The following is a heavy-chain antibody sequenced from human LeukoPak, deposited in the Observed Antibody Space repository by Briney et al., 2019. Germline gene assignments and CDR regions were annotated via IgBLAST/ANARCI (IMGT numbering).Heavy chain of an antibody. Sequence: GESLKISWKGSGSSFTSYWIGWVRQMPGKGLEWMGIIYPGDSDTTYSPSFQGQVTISADKSISTAYLQWSSLKASDTAIYYRARQGAAADEPYFDYWGQGTLVTVSS. D-gene: IGHD6-13*01. V-gene: IGHV5-51*01. CDR2: IYPGDSDT. CDR1: GSSFTSYW. J-gene: IGHJ4*02. CDR3: ARQGAAADEPYFDY.